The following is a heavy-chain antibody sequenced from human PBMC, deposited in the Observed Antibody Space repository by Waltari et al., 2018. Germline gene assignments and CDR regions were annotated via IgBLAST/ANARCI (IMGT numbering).Heavy chain of an antibody. J-gene: IGHJ5*02. V-gene: IGHV3-7*01. Sequence: EVQLVESGGALVQPGGSLRLSCAASGFTFSRSWMTWVRQAPGKGLEWVGNIQQNGSEKWYADSVRGRFTISRDNAMNSLYLQMNSLRVEDTAVYYCARDLVATPPWGQGTLVTVSS. D-gene: IGHD2-21*02. CDR1: GFTFSRSW. CDR2: IQQNGSEK. CDR3: ARDLVATPP.